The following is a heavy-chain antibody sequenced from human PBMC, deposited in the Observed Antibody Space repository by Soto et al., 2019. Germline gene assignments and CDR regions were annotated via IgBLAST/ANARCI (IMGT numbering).Heavy chain of an antibody. Sequence: SETLSLTCTVSGGSISSYYWSWIRQPPGKGLEWIGYIYYSGSTNYNPSLKSRVTISVDTSKNQFSLKLSSVTAADTAVYYCAREGSREYSSSSVWFDPWGQGTLVTVSS. CDR3: AREGSREYSSSSVWFDP. CDR2: IYYSGST. CDR1: GGSISSYY. V-gene: IGHV4-59*01. J-gene: IGHJ5*02. D-gene: IGHD6-6*01.